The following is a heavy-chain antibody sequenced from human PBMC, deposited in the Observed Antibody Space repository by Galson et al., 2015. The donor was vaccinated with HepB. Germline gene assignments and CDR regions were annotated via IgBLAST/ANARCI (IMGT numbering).Heavy chain of an antibody. CDR1: GFTFSSYG. V-gene: IGHV3-33*01. J-gene: IGHJ4*02. Sequence: SLRLSCAASGFTFSSYGMHWVRQAPGKGLEWVAVIWYDGSNKYYADSVKGRFTISRDNSKNTLYLQMNSLRAEDTAVYYCARASYDSSGQSYYFDYWGQGTLVTVSS. D-gene: IGHD3-22*01. CDR3: ARASYDSSGQSYYFDY. CDR2: IWYDGSNK.